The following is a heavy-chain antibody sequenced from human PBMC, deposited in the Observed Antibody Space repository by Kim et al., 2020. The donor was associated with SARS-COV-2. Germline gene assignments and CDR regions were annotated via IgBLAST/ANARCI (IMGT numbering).Heavy chain of an antibody. V-gene: IGHV1-69*02. D-gene: IGHD2-2*01. Sequence: SVKVSCKASGGTFSSYTISWVRQAPGQGLEWMGRIIPILGIANYAQKFQGRVTITADKSTSTAYMELSSLRSEDTAVYYCARGYCSSTSCYKRGAHGYYYYYYGMDIWGQGATGTVSS. CDR2: IIPILGIA. CDR3: ARGYCSSTSCYKRGAHGYYYYYYGMDI. J-gene: IGHJ6*02. CDR1: GGTFSSYT.